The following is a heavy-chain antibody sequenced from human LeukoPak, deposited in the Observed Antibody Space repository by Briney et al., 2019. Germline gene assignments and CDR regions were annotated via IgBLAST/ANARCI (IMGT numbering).Heavy chain of an antibody. D-gene: IGHD3-3*01. CDR1: GFTFSSYW. V-gene: IGHV3-74*01. Sequence: GGSLRLSCAASGFTFSSYWMHWVRQAPGKGLVWVSRINSDGSSTSYADSVKGRFTISRDNAKNTLYLQMNSLRAEDTAVYYCARVRDQPYYYYGMDVWGQGTTVTVSS. CDR3: ARVRDQPYYYYGMDV. J-gene: IGHJ6*02. CDR2: INSDGSST.